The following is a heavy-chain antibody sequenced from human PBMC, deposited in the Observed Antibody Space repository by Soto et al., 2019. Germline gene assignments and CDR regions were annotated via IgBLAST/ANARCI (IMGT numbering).Heavy chain of an antibody. D-gene: IGHD1-7*01. Sequence: NPSETLSLTCTVSGGSISSYYWSWIRQPPGKGLEWIGYIYYSGSTNYNPSLKSRVTISVDTSKNQFSLKLSSVTAADTAVYYCARYNWNYDAFDIWGQGTMVTVSS. CDR2: IYYSGST. V-gene: IGHV4-59*01. CDR3: ARYNWNYDAFDI. J-gene: IGHJ3*02. CDR1: GGSISSYY.